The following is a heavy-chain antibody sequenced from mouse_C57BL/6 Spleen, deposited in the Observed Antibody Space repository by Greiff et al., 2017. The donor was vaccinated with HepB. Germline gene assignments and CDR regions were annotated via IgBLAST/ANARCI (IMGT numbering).Heavy chain of an antibody. Sequence: QVQLQQPGTELVKPGASVKLSCKASGYTFTSYWMHWVKQRPGQGLEWIGNIDPSNGGTNYNEKFKSKATLTVDKSSSTAYMQLSSLTSEDSAVYYCARCNLRDYAMDYWGQGTSVTVSS. CDR1: GYTFTSYW. CDR3: ARCNLRDYAMDY. V-gene: IGHV1-53*01. CDR2: IDPSNGGT. D-gene: IGHD1-1*01. J-gene: IGHJ4*01.